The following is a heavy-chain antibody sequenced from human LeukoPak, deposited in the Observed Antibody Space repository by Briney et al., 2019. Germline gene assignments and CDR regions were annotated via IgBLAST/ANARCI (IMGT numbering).Heavy chain of an antibody. V-gene: IGHV1-18*01. Sequence: ASVKVSCKASGYSFTSFPIIWVRQAPGQGLEWMGWISAYNGNTNYAQRLQGRVTMTTDTSTSTAFMELRSLTSDDTAVYYCARVMGGSYLDYWGQGTLVIVSS. J-gene: IGHJ4*02. CDR1: GYSFTSFP. CDR3: ARVMGGSYLDY. D-gene: IGHD3-16*02. CDR2: ISAYNGNT.